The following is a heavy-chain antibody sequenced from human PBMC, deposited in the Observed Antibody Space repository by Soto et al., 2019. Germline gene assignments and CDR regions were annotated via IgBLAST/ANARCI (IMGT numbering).Heavy chain of an antibody. V-gene: IGHV3-23*01. CDR2: ISGSGGST. CDR3: AKRGYSGYDGYDY. Sequence: EVQLLESGGGLVQPGGSLRLSCAASGFTFSSYAMSWVRQAPGKGLEWVSAISGSGGSTYYADSVKGRFTISRDNSKSTLYLQMNSLRAEDTAVYYCAKRGYSGYDGYDYWGQGTLVTVSS. J-gene: IGHJ4*02. CDR1: GFTFSSYA. D-gene: IGHD5-12*01.